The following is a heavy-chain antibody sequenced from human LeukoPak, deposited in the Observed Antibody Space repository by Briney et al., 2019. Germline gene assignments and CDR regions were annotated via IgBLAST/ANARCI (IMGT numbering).Heavy chain of an antibody. CDR1: GGSISSGGYY. CDR2: IYYSGST. V-gene: IGHV4-31*03. CDR3: ARSGAAAIRGPFDY. D-gene: IGHD2-2*02. J-gene: IGHJ4*02. Sequence: SETLSLTCTVSGGSISSGGYYWSWNRQHPGKGLEWIGYIYYSGSTYYNPSLKSRVTISVDTSKNQFSLKLSSVTAADTAVYYCARSGAAAIRGPFDYWGQGTLVTVSS.